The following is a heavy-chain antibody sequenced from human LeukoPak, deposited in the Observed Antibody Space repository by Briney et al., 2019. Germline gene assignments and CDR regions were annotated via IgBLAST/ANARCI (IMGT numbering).Heavy chain of an antibody. CDR1: GYTFTSYG. J-gene: IGHJ4*02. Sequence: ASVKVSCKASGYTFTSYGISWVRQAPGQGLEGMGWISAYNGNTNYPQKLQGRVTMTTDTSTSTAYMELRSLRSDDTAVYYCARLARSSGYYYYFDYWGQGTLVTVSS. CDR3: ARLARSSGYYYYFDY. D-gene: IGHD3-22*01. CDR2: ISAYNGNT. V-gene: IGHV1-18*01.